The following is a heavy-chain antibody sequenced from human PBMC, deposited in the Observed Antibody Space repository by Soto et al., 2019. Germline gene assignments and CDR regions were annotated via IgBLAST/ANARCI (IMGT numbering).Heavy chain of an antibody. D-gene: IGHD6-19*01. J-gene: IGHJ4*02. CDR2: IYYSGST. CDR3: AKPSKKRRGLVKRFDYFDY. Sequence: SETLFLTCTVSGGSISSYYWSWIRQPPGKGLEWIGYIYYSGSTNYNPSLKSRVTISVDTSKNQFSLKLSSVTAADTAVYYCAKPSKKRRGLVKRFDYFDYWGRGPRVTAPS. V-gene: IGHV4-59*08. CDR1: GGSISSYY.